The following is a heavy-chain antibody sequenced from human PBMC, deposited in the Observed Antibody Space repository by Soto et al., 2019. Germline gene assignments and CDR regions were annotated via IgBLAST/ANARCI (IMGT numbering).Heavy chain of an antibody. V-gene: IGHV4-61*01. D-gene: IGHD5-12*01. J-gene: IGHJ3*01. Sequence: TLGLPCIVSVGSCGSGTYYGSWSRPPPGSALEWIRYIQYSGDTNYNSSLKSRVTISVDRYRNRFSLKMTSVTAADTAFYYCARHDYADRTFDLWGQGTKGTVS. CDR2: IQYSGDT. CDR1: VGSCGSGTYY. CDR3: ARHDYADRTFDL.